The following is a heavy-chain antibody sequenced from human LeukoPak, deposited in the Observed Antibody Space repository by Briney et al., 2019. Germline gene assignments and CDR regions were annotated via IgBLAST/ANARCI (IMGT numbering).Heavy chain of an antibody. J-gene: IGHJ4*02. CDR3: ARAINSGWYNDY. D-gene: IGHD6-19*01. Sequence: PSDTLSLTCTLSVDSLRIYYWSCIRDPPGKGLECIWHIYYSGSTRYNPSLKSRVTNPLHASHKQFSLKLSSVTAADTAVYYCARAINSGWYNDYWGQGTLVTVSS. V-gene: IGHV4-59*07. CDR1: VDSLRIYY. CDR2: IYYSGST.